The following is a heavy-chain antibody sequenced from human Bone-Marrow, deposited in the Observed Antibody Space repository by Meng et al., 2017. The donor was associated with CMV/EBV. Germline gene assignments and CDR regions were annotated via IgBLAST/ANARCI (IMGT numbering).Heavy chain of an antibody. V-gene: IGHV1-18*01. CDR2: ISAYNGNT. J-gene: IGHJ3*02. CDR3: ASISGSYLNGAVDI. Sequence: SGYTFTSYGIRWVRQPPGQGLEWMGWISAYNGNTNYAQKLQGRVTMTTDTSTSTAYMELRSLRSDDTAVYYCASISGSYLNGAVDIWGQGTMVTVSS. D-gene: IGHD1-26*01. CDR1: GYTFTSYG.